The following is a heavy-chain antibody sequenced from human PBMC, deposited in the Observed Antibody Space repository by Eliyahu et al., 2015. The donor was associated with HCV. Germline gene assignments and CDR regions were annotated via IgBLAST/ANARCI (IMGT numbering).Heavy chain of an antibody. Sequence: QVHLVESGGSVVQPGRSLRLXCAASGFTFSSYAMHWVRQVPGKGLESMAVISEDGSNEYYADSVKGRFTISRDNSKNTLYLQMNSLRAEDTALYYCVRDLADGYNQLDYWGQGTLVTVSS. CDR2: ISEDGSNE. V-gene: IGHV3-30-3*01. CDR3: VRDLADGYNQLDY. D-gene: IGHD5-24*01. J-gene: IGHJ4*02. CDR1: GFTFSSYA.